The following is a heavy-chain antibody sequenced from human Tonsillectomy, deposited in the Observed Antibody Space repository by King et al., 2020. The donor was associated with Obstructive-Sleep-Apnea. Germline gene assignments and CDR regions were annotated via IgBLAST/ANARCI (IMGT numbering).Heavy chain of an antibody. J-gene: IGHJ4*02. CDR3: ARDRGGYCSSTNCPRGDY. Sequence: VQLVESGGDLVRPGGSLRLSCAASGFTFSDYYMSWIRQAPGKGLEWISYISNSGSTIYYADSVNGRFTISRDNARNSLYLQMNSLRAEDTAVYYCARDRGGYCSSTNCPRGDYWGQGTLVTVSS. CDR1: GFTFSDYY. D-gene: IGHD2-2*01. V-gene: IGHV3-11*01. CDR2: ISNSGSTI.